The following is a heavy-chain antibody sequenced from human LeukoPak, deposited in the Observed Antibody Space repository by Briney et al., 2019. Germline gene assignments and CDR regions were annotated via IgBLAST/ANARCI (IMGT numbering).Heavy chain of an antibody. V-gene: IGHV1-2*02. CDR2: INPNSGGT. J-gene: IGHJ5*02. CDR3: ARVSIAAAGRWFDP. D-gene: IGHD6-13*01. CDR1: GYTFTGYY. Sequence: ASVKVSCKASGYTFTGYYMHWVRQAPGQGLEWMGWINPNSGGTNYAQKFQGRVTMTRDTSISTASMELSSLKPDDTAVYYCARVSIAAAGRWFDPWGQGTLVTVSS.